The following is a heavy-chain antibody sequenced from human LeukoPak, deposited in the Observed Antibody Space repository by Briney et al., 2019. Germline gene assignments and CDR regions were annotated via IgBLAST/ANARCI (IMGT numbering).Heavy chain of an antibody. V-gene: IGHV3-30*03. CDR1: GFTFSYYG. CDR2: ISFDGSNH. Sequence: PGRSLRLSCAASGFTFSYYGIHWVRQVPGKGLEWVAVISFDGSNHYYADSVKGRLTISRDNSKNTLYLQMNSLRTEDTAVYFCARDAGKTPGTGNWFDPWGQGTLVTVSS. CDR3: ARDAGKTPGTGNWFDP. D-gene: IGHD3-10*01. J-gene: IGHJ5*02.